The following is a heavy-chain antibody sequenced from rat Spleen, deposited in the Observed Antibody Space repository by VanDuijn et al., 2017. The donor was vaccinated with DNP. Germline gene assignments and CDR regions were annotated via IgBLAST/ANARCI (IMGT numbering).Heavy chain of an antibody. D-gene: IGHD1-2*01. CDR2: INKDSSTI. CDR3: ARNGYYSSSLGVMDA. J-gene: IGHJ4*01. CDR1: GFNFNDYW. Sequence: EVKLVESGGGLVQPGRSLKLSCAASGFNFNDYWMGWVRQAPGKGLEWIGQINKDSSTIKYTPSLKDKFTISRDNAQNTLYLQMSKLGSEDTATYYCARNGYYSSSLGVMDAWGQGASVTVSS. V-gene: IGHV4-2*01.